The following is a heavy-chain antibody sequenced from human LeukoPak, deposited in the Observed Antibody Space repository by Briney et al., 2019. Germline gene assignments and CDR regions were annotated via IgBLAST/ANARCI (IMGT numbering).Heavy chain of an antibody. D-gene: IGHD5-18*01. CDR1: GFTFSTYA. Sequence: GGSLRLSCEASGFTFSTYAMSWVRQAPGKGLEWVSGISGSGGSAYYADSVKGRFTISRDNSNNTLYLQMNSLRAEGTAVYYCATTRGYNYNYCFDYWGQGSLVTVSS. CDR3: ATTRGYNYNYCFDY. CDR2: ISGSGGSA. J-gene: IGHJ4*02. V-gene: IGHV3-23*01.